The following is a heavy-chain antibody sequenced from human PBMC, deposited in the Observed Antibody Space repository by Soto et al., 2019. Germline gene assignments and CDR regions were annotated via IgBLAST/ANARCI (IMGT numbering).Heavy chain of an antibody. D-gene: IGHD6-13*01. CDR2: MNPNSGNT. CDR3: ARDAPTIAAQDDY. V-gene: IGHV1-8*02. Sequence: ASVKVSCKASGYTFTGYYMHWVRQATGQGLEWMGWMNPNSGNTGYAQKFQGRVTMTRNTSMSTAYMELRSLRSDDTAVYYCARDAPTIAAQDDYWGQGTLVTVSS. CDR1: GYTFTGYY. J-gene: IGHJ4*02.